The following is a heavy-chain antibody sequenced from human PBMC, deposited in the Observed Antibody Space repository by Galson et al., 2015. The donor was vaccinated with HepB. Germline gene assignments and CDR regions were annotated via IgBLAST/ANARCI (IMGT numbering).Heavy chain of an antibody. J-gene: IGHJ5*02. Sequence: SVKVSCKASGYTFTRYGISWVRQAPGQGLEWMGWISAYNGNTNYAQKFQGRVTMTTDASTTTGYMEVRSLRSDDTAVYYCARVGVAAYSGYLHWFDPWGQETLVTFSS. CDR3: ARVGVAAYSGYLHWFDP. CDR1: GYTFTRYG. D-gene: IGHD5-12*01. V-gene: IGHV1-18*01. CDR2: ISAYNGNT.